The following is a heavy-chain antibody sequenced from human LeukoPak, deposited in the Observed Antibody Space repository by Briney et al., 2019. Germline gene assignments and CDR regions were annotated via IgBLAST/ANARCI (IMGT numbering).Heavy chain of an antibody. CDR1: GSTFSSYW. J-gene: IGHJ4*02. V-gene: IGHV3-7*03. Sequence: GGSLRLSCAASGSTFSSYWMSWVRQAPGKGLEWVANIKQDGSEKYYVDSVKGRFTISRDNAKNSLYLQMNSLRAEDTAVYYCARSQLEWVYWGQGTLVTVSS. D-gene: IGHD1-1*01. CDR3: ARSQLEWVY. CDR2: IKQDGSEK.